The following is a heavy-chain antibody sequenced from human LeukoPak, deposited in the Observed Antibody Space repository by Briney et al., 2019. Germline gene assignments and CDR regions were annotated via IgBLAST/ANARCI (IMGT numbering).Heavy chain of an antibody. CDR2: INAGNGNT. Sequence: ASVKVSCKASGYTFTSYAMHWVRQAPGQRLEWMGWINAGNGNTKYSQKFQGRVTITRDTSASTAYMELSSLRSEDTAVYYCAGSLYYYYDSSGYYDYWGQGTLVTVSS. CDR1: GYTFTSYA. V-gene: IGHV1-3*01. CDR3: AGSLYYYYDSSGYYDY. D-gene: IGHD3-22*01. J-gene: IGHJ4*02.